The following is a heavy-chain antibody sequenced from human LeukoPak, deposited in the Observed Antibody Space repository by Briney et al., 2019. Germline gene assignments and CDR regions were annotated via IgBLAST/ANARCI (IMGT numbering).Heavy chain of an antibody. D-gene: IGHD3-10*01. CDR3: AITQYGSGSYSDS. J-gene: IGHJ5*02. Sequence: GGSLRLSCAASGFTFSSYVMQWVRQAPGKGLEWVSFIRYDENNKYYAESVKGRFTISRDNSKNTLYLQMNSLRVEDTAVYYCAITQYGSGSYSDSWGQGTLVTVSP. V-gene: IGHV3-30*02. CDR1: GFTFSSYV. CDR2: IRYDENNK.